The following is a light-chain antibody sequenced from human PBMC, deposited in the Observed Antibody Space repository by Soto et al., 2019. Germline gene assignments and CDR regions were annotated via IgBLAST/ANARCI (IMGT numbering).Light chain of an antibody. CDR3: QSYDSSLSAHYV. CDR1: SSNIGATYD. J-gene: IGLJ1*01. CDR2: GNS. Sequence: QSALTQPPSVSGAPGQRVTISCTGSSSNIGATYDVQWYQQLPGAAPKLLIYGNSNRPSGVPDRFSGPKSGTSASLAITGLQADDEADYYCQSYDSSLSAHYVFGTGTKVTVL. V-gene: IGLV1-40*01.